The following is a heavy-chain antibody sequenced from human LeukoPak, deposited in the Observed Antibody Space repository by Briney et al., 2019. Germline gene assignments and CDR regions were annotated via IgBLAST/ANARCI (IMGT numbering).Heavy chain of an antibody. Sequence: GSLRLSCAASGFTFSYYYMSWIRQAPGKGLEWVSYISSSGSTIYYADSVKGRFTISRDNAKNSLYLQMNSLRAEDTAVYYCARARIVVVPAAIARLYYYYGMDVWGQGTTVTVSS. CDR2: ISSSGSTI. D-gene: IGHD2-2*01. CDR3: ARARIVVVPAAIARLYYYYGMDV. J-gene: IGHJ6*02. V-gene: IGHV3-11*01. CDR1: GFTFSYYY.